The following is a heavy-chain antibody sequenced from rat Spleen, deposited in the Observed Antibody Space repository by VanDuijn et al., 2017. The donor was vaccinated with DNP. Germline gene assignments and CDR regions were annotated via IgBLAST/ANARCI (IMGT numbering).Heavy chain of an antibody. J-gene: IGHJ3*01. Sequence: QVQMKETGPGLVQTTQTLSVTCTVSGFSLTSHGVHWVRQAPGKGLEWMGIIWGDGNTNYNSALKSRLSISRDTSKSQVFLTMNSLQTDDTAVYYCATAAYWGQGTLVTVSS. CDR3: ATAAY. CDR2: IWGDGNT. V-gene: IGHV2-77*01. CDR1: GFSLTSHG.